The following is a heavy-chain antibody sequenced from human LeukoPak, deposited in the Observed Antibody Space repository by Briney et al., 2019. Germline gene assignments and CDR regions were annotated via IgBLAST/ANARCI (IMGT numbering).Heavy chain of an antibody. CDR3: ARDFSNFGDF. CDR2: ISGYNGVT. CDR1: GYTFTSYG. V-gene: IGHV1-18*01. Sequence: GASVKVSCKASGYTFTSYGISWVRQAPGQGFAWMGWISGYNGVTRYPQTFQDRITMTTDTSASTVYMELKNLTSDDTAVYFCARDFSNFGDFWGQGTLITVSA. D-gene: IGHD3-3*01. J-gene: IGHJ4*02.